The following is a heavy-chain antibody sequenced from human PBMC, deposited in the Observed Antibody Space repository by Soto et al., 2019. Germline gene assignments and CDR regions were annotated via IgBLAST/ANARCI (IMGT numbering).Heavy chain of an antibody. CDR3: AREPRLMVYVQNSRLAYYYYYMDV. V-gene: IGHV1-8*01. Sequence: ASVKVSCKASGYTFTSYDINWVRQATGQGLEWMGWMNPNSGNTGYAQKFQGRVTISVGTSKNQFSLKLSSVTAADTAVYYCAREPRLMVYVQNSRLAYYYYYMDVWGKGTTVTVSS. CDR1: GYTFTSYD. CDR2: MNPNSGNT. J-gene: IGHJ6*03. D-gene: IGHD2-8*01.